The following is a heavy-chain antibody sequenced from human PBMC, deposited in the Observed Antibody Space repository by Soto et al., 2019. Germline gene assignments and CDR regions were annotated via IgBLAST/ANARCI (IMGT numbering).Heavy chain of an antibody. CDR1: GFTFSSYA. D-gene: IGHD1-1*01. Sequence: ESGGGVVQPGRSLRLSCAASGFTFSSYAMHWVRQAPGKGLEWVAVISYDGSNKYYADSVKGRFTISRDNSKNTLYLQMNSLRAEDTAVYYCARFPTNSYYYYYYGMDVWGQGTTVTVSS. CDR2: ISYDGSNK. V-gene: IGHV3-30-3*01. J-gene: IGHJ6*02. CDR3: ARFPTNSYYYYYYGMDV.